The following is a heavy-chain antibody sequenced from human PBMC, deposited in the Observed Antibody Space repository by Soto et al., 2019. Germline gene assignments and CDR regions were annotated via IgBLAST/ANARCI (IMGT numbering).Heavy chain of an antibody. CDR2: INPDSGAT. J-gene: IGHJ4*02. Sequence: GASVKVSCKASGYTFTGYYMHWVRQAPGQGLEWMGWINPDSGATKYSQKFQGRVTMTRDTSITTAYMELSRLRYDDTAVYYCARPPRYSSSWYDYWGQGTLVTVS. V-gene: IGHV1-2*02. CDR3: ARPPRYSSSWYDY. CDR1: GYTFTGYY. D-gene: IGHD6-13*01.